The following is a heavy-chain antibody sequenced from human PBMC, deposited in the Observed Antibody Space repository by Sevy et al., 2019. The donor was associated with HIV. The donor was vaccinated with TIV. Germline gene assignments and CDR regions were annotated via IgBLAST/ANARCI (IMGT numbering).Heavy chain of an antibody. CDR2: IYYSGST. CDR1: GGSISSYY. CDR3: ARVISRRLYYFDY. V-gene: IGHV4-59*01. J-gene: IGHJ4*02. Sequence: SETLSLTCTVSGGSISSYYWSWIRQPPGKGLEWIGYIYYSGSTNYNPSLKSRFTISVDTSKNQFSLKLSSVTAADTAVYYCARVISRRLYYFDYWGQGTLVTDSS.